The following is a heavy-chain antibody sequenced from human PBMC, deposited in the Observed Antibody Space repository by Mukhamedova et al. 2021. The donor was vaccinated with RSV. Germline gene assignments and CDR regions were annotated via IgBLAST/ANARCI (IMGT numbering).Heavy chain of an antibody. CDR2: IYYSGST. J-gene: IGHJ5*02. V-gene: IGHV4-31*02. Sequence: GKGLEWIGYIYYSGSTYYNPSLKSRIIISVDTSKNQFSLKLSSVTAADTAVYFCARDVISDRLGYLGVAWFDPWGQGTPVTATS. CDR3: ARDVISDRLGYLGVAWFDP. D-gene: IGHD3-22*01.